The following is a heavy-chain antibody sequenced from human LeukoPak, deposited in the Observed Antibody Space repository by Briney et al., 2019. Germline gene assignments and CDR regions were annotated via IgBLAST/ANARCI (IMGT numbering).Heavy chain of an antibody. D-gene: IGHD3-3*01. CDR3: ARHGSSGVVITNFDY. Sequence: SETLSLTCSVSGGSISSSDYYWGWIRQPPGKGLEWIGTMFYSGITYYSPSLKSRVTISVDTSKNQFSLKLSSVTAADTAVYFCARHGSSGVVITNFDYRGQGTLVTVSS. CDR2: MFYSGIT. J-gene: IGHJ4*02. CDR1: GGSISSSDYY. V-gene: IGHV4-39*01.